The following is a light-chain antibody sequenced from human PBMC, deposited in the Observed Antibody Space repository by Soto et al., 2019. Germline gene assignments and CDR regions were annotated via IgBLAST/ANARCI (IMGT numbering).Light chain of an antibody. CDR2: AAS. CDR3: QQSYSTPLT. CDR1: QSISSY. Sequence: DIQMTQSPSSLSASVGDRVTITCRASQSISSYLNWYQQKPAKAPKLLIYAASSLQSGVPSRFSGSGSGTHFTLTISSLQPEDFPTYYCQQSYSTPLTFGGGTKVEIK. V-gene: IGKV1-39*01. J-gene: IGKJ4*01.